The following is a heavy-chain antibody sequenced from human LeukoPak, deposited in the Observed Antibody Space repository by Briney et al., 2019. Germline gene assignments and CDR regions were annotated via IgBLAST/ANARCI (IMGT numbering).Heavy chain of an antibody. CDR2: IYPGDSET. CDR3: ARRSTIFYGMDV. J-gene: IGHJ6*02. Sequence: PGESLKISCKGSGYSFTSYWIAWVRQMPGEGLEWMGIIYPGDSETRYSPSFQGQVTISADKSISSVYLQWSSLKASDTATYYCARRSTIFYGMDVWGQGTTVTVSS. CDR1: GYSFTSYW. V-gene: IGHV5-51*01. D-gene: IGHD3-3*01.